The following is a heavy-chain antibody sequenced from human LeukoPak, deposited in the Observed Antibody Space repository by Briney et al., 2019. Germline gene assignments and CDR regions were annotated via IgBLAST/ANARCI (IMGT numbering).Heavy chain of an antibody. D-gene: IGHD3-22*01. CDR1: GYTFTSYG. CDR2: ISAYNGNT. Sequence: GASVKVSCKASGYTFTSYGISWVRQAPGQGLEWMGWISAYNGNTNYAQKLQGRVTMTTDTSTSTAYMGLRSLRSDDTAVYYCARDIYYYDSSGYYHDYYYYGMDVWGQGTTVTVSS. CDR3: ARDIYYYDSSGYYHDYYYYGMDV. J-gene: IGHJ6*02. V-gene: IGHV1-18*01.